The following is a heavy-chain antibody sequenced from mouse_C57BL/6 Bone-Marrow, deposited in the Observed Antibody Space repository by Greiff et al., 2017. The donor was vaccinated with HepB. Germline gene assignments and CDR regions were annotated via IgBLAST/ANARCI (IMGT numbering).Heavy chain of an antibody. V-gene: IGHV1-74*01. D-gene: IGHD2-4*01. Sequence: QVQLKQPGAELVKPGASVKVSCKASGYTFTSYWMHWVKQRPGQGLEWIGRIHPSDSDTNYNQKFKGKATLTVDKSSSTAYMQLSSRTSEDSAVYYCAIYHYDRAWFAYWGQGTLVTVSA. CDR2: IHPSDSDT. CDR3: AIYHYDRAWFAY. J-gene: IGHJ3*01. CDR1: GYTFTSYW.